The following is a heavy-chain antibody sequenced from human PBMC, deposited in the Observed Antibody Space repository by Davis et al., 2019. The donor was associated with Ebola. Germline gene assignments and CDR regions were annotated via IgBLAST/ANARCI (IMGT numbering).Heavy chain of an antibody. CDR3: ARDPLVGPTDY. V-gene: IGHV1-18*04. D-gene: IGHD1-26*01. J-gene: IGHJ4*02. CDR2: ISGFNGKT. Sequence: AASVKVSCKASGYTFTNYYMHWVRQAPGQGLEWMGWISGFNGKTDSAQKFRGRVTMTTDTSTSTAYMELTSLRSDDTAVYYCARDPLVGPTDYWGQGTLVTVSS. CDR1: GYTFTNYY.